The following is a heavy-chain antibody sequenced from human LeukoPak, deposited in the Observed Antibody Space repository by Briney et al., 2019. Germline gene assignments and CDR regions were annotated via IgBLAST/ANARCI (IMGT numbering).Heavy chain of an antibody. J-gene: IGHJ4*02. V-gene: IGHV4-61*02. Sequence: SETLSLTCTVSGGSISSGSYYWSWIRQPAGKGLEWIGRIYTSGSTNYNPSLKSRVTISVDTSKNQFSLKLSSVTAADTAVYYCAREGITMVRGTFDYWGQGTLVTVSS. CDR1: GGSISSGSYY. D-gene: IGHD3-10*01. CDR2: IYTSGST. CDR3: AREGITMVRGTFDY.